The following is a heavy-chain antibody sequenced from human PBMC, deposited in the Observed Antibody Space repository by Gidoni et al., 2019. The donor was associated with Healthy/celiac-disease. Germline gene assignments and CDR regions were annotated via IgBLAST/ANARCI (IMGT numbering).Heavy chain of an antibody. Sequence: QVQLVESGGGVVQPGRSLRLSCAASGFTFSSYGMHWVRQAPGKGLEWVAVIWYDGSNKYYAASVKGRFTISRDNSKNTLYLQMNSLRAEDTAVYYCAREVSSGWVDYWGQGTLVTVSS. CDR1: GFTFSSYG. V-gene: IGHV3-33*01. J-gene: IGHJ4*02. CDR2: IWYDGSNK. CDR3: AREVSSGWVDY. D-gene: IGHD6-19*01.